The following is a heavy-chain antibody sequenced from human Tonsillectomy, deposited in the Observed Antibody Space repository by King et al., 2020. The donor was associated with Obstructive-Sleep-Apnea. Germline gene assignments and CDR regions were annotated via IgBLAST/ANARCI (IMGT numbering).Heavy chain of an antibody. Sequence: VQLVESGGGLVKPGGSLRLSCAASGFTFSSYSMNWVRQAPGKGLEWGSSISSSSSYIYYADSVKGRFTISRDNAKNSLHLQMNRLRAEDTAVYYCASDLVGATPGDAFDIWGQGTMVTVSS. CDR3: ASDLVGATPGDAFDI. V-gene: IGHV3-21*01. CDR2: ISSSSSYI. CDR1: GFTFSSYS. D-gene: IGHD1-26*01. J-gene: IGHJ3*02.